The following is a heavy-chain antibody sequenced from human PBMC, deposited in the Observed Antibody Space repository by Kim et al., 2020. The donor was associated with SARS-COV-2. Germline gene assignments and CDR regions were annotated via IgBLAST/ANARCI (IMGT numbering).Heavy chain of an antibody. CDR2: ISAYNGNT. CDR1: GYTFTSYG. J-gene: IGHJ4*02. V-gene: IGHV1-18*01. Sequence: ASVKVSCKASGYTFTSYGISWVRQAPGQGLEWMGWISAYNGNTNYAQKLQGRVTMTTDTSTSTAYMELRSLRSDDTAVYYCARDLLYSSSWYLGYWGQGTLVTVSS. CDR3: ARDLLYSSSWYLGY. D-gene: IGHD6-13*01.